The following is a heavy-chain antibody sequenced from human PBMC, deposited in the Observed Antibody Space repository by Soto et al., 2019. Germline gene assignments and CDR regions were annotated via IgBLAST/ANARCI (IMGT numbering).Heavy chain of an antibody. J-gene: IGHJ4*02. V-gene: IGHV4-61*08. D-gene: IGHD3-3*01. CDR2: IFHSGST. CDR3: AREFNYDYWYGYSSQGYFDN. Sequence: PSETLSLTCTVSRGSVSGRAYYWSWIRQSPGKGLEWIGYIFHSGSTKYNPSLKSRATISVDTSTNQFSLKLTSVTAADTAVYYCAREFNYDYWYGYSSQGYFDNWGQGTQVTVSS. CDR1: RGSVSGRAYY.